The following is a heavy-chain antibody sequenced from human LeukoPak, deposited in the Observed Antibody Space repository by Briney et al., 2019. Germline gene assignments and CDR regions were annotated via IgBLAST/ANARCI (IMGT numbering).Heavy chain of an antibody. D-gene: IGHD3-10*01. CDR3: AKGARELLWFGRYNWFDP. V-gene: IGHV3-23*01. J-gene: IGHJ5*02. Sequence: GGSLRLSCAASGFTFTSYAMSWVRQAPGKGLEWVSGISGGGGCTYYADSVKGRFTISRDSSKNTLYLQMNSLRAEDTAVYYCAKGARELLWFGRYNWFDPWGQGTLVTVSS. CDR1: GFTFTSYA. CDR2: ISGGGGCT.